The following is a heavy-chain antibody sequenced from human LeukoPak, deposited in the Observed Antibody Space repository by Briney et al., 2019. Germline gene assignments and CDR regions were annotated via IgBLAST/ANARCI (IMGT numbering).Heavy chain of an antibody. CDR1: GGSFSGYY. V-gene: IGHV4-34*01. CDR3: AIHIVVVPAAKKKNWFDP. Sequence: SETLSLTCAVYGGSFSGYYRSWIRQPPGKGLEWIGEINHSGSTNYNPSLKSRVTISVDTSKNQFSLKLSPVTAADTAVYYCAIHIVVVPAAKKKNWFDPWGQGTLVTVSS. CDR2: INHSGST. J-gene: IGHJ5*02. D-gene: IGHD2-2*01.